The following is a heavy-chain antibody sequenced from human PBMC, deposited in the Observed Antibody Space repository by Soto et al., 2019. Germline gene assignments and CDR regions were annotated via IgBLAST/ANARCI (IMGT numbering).Heavy chain of an antibody. D-gene: IGHD3-22*01. V-gene: IGHV3-53*02. Sequence: VQLVETGGGLIQPGGSLRLSCAASGFTVSSNYMSWVRQAPGKGLEWVSVIYSGGSTYYADSVKGRFTISRDNSKNTLYLQMNSLRAEDTAVYYCASSGYYWVPYYYGMDVWGQGTTVTVSS. CDR1: GFTVSSNY. CDR2: IYSGGST. CDR3: ASSGYYWVPYYYGMDV. J-gene: IGHJ6*02.